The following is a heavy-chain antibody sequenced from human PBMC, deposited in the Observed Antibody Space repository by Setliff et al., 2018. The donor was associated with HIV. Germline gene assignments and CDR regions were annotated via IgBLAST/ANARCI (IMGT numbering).Heavy chain of an antibody. CDR2: MYYSGST. D-gene: IGHD3-10*01. CDR1: GGSITSNNYY. CDR3: ATYADRESNRFDP. V-gene: IGHV4-61*05. J-gene: IGHJ5*02. Sequence: PSETLSLTCTVSGGSITSNNYYWGWIRQPPGKGLEWIGYMYYSGSTNYNPSLKSRVTLSVDTSKNQFSLKLSSVTAADTAVYYCATYADRESNRFDPWGQGILVTVSS.